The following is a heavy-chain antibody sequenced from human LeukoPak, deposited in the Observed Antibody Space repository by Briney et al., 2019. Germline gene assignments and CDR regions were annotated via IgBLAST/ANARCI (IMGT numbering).Heavy chain of an antibody. CDR3: AKDRRGAPRVDYFDY. Sequence: GGSLRLSCAASGFTFSSYAMSWVRQALGKGLEWVSAISGSGGSTYYADSVKGRFTISRDNSKNTLYLQMNSLRAEDTAVYYCAKDRRGAPRVDYFDYWGQGTLVTVSS. V-gene: IGHV3-23*01. CDR2: ISGSGGST. J-gene: IGHJ4*02. D-gene: IGHD2-21*01. CDR1: GFTFSSYA.